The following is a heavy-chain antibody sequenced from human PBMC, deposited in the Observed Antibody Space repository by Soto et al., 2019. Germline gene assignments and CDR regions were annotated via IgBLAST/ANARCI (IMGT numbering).Heavy chain of an antibody. J-gene: IGHJ4*02. CDR1: GFTFSSYG. Sequence: ESGGGVVQPGRSLRLSCAASGFTFSSYGMHWVRQAPGKGLEWVAVISYDGSNKYYADSVKGRFTISRDNSKNTLYLQMNSLRAEDTAVYYCAKEEQLVTGHFDYWGQGTLVTVSS. CDR3: AKEEQLVTGHFDY. CDR2: ISYDGSNK. D-gene: IGHD6-6*01. V-gene: IGHV3-30*18.